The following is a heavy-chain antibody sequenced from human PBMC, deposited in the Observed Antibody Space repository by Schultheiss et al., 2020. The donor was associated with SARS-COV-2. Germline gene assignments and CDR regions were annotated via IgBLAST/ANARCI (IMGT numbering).Heavy chain of an antibody. CDR1: GGSISSYY. CDR2: IYYSGST. Sequence: SETLSLTCTVSGGSISSYYWSWIRQPPGKGLEWIGYIYYSGSTNYNPSLKSRVTISVDTSKNQFSLKLSSVTAADTAVYYCARIAAAGNWGVDYWGQGTLVTVSS. CDR3: ARIAAAGNWGVDY. D-gene: IGHD6-13*01. V-gene: IGHV4-59*08. J-gene: IGHJ4*02.